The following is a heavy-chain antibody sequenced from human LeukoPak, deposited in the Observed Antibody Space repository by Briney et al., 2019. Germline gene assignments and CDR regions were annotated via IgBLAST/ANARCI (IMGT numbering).Heavy chain of an antibody. CDR3: ARGYSSSWHSNVYFDY. CDR1: GYTFTSYD. D-gene: IGHD6-13*01. Sequence: ASVKVSCKASGYTFTSYDINWVRQATGQGLEWMGWMNPNSGNTGYAQRFQGRVTMTRNTSISTAYMELSSLKSDDTAVYYCARGYSSSWHSNVYFDYWGQGTLVTVSS. J-gene: IGHJ4*02. CDR2: MNPNSGNT. V-gene: IGHV1-8*01.